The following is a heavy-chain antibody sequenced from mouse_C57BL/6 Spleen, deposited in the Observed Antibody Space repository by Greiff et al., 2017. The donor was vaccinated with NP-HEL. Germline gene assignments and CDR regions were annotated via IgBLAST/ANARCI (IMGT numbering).Heavy chain of an antibody. CDR3: ARYNPWGYGSSYWYFDV. Sequence: DVQLQESVAELVRPGASVKLSCTASGFNIKNTYMHWVKQRPEQGLEWIGRIDPANGNTKYAPKFQGKATITADTSSNTAYLQLSSLTSEDTAIYYCARYNPWGYGSSYWYFDVWGTGTTVTVSS. CDR1: GFNIKNTY. V-gene: IGHV14-3*01. J-gene: IGHJ1*03. CDR2: IDPANGNT. D-gene: IGHD1-1*01.